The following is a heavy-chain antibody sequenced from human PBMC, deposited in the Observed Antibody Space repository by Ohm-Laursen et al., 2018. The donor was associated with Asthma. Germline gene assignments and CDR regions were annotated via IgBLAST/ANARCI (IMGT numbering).Heavy chain of an antibody. J-gene: IGHJ2*01. D-gene: IGHD6-13*01. CDR3: AKDTLEVAAAAPWWYFDL. CDR2: ISYDGSNK. CDR1: GFTFGDYG. V-gene: IGHV3-30*18. Sequence: SLRLSCSASGFTFGDYGMHWVRQAPGKGLEWVAVISYDGSNKYYADSVKGRFTISRDNSKNTLYLQMNSLRAEDTAVYYCAKDTLEVAAAAPWWYFDLWGRGTLVTVSS.